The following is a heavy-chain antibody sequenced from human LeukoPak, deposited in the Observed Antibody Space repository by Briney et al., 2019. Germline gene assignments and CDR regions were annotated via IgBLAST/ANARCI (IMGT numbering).Heavy chain of an antibody. D-gene: IGHD4-11*01. J-gene: IGHJ4*02. CDR2: IIPIFGTA. Sequence: SVKVSCKASGGTFSSYAISWVRQAPGQGLEWMGGIIPIFGTANYVQKFQGRVTITADESTSTAYMELSSLRSEDTAVYYCARGLYSNYGRFDYWGQGTLVTVSS. CDR3: ARGLYSNYGRFDY. V-gene: IGHV1-69*13. CDR1: GGTFSSYA.